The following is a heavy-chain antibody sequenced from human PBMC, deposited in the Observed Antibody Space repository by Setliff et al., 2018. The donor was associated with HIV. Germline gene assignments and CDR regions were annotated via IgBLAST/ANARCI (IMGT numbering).Heavy chain of an antibody. D-gene: IGHD3-22*01. CDR1: GGSISSDY. CDR3: ARADYDSTGYYFDL. V-gene: IGHV4-59*01. J-gene: IGHJ4*02. CDR2: VFYSGIA. Sequence: PSATLSLTCSVSGGSISSDYWSWIRQPPGKGLEWIGYVFYSGIANYNSSLKSRVSISVDTSKNQFSLRLTSVTTADTAVSYCARADYDSTGYYFDLWGRGSLVTVSS.